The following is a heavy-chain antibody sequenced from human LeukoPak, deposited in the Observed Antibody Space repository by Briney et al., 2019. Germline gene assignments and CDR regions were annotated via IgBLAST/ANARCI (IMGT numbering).Heavy chain of an antibody. CDR3: ARDRAVVPAAKAEAGGGCWFDP. D-gene: IGHD2-2*01. CDR1: GGSISSGGYY. J-gene: IGHJ5*02. V-gene: IGHV4-31*03. CDR2: IYYSGST. Sequence: SETLSLTCTVSGGSISSGGYYWSWIRQHPGKGLEWIGYIYYSGSTYYNPSLKSRVTISVDTSKNQFSLKLSSVTAADTAVYYCARDRAVVPAAKAEAGGGCWFDPWGQGTLVTVSS.